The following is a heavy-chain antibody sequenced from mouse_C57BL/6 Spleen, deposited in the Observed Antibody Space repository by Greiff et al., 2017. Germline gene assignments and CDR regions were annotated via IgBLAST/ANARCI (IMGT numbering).Heavy chain of an antibody. CDR1: GFTFSSYA. D-gene: IGHD2-5*01. CDR2: ISSGGDYI. J-gene: IGHJ3*01. Sequence: EVHLVESGEGLVKPGGSLKLSCAASGFTFSSYAMSWVRQTPEKRLEWVAYISSGGDYIYYADTVKGRFTISRDNARNTLYLQMSSLKSEDTAMYYCTRDRGAYYSNFDLAWFAYWGQGTLVTVSA. V-gene: IGHV5-9-1*02. CDR3: TRDRGAYYSNFDLAWFAY.